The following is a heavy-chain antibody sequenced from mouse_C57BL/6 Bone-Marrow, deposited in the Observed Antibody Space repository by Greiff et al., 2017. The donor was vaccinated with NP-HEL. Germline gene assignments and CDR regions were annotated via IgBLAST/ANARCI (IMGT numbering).Heavy chain of an antibody. Sequence: EVQRVESEGGLVQPGSSMKLSCTASGFTFSDYYMAWVRQVPEKGLEWVANINYDGSSTYYLDSLKSRFIISRDNAKNILYLQMSSLKSEDTATYYCARDGHRYDGYAMDYWGQGTSVTVSS. CDR3: ARDGHRYDGYAMDY. CDR1: GFTFSDYY. CDR2: INYDGSST. V-gene: IGHV5-16*01. J-gene: IGHJ4*01. D-gene: IGHD2-12*01.